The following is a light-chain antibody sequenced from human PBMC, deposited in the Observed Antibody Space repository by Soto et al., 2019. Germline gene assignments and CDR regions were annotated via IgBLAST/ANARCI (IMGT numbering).Light chain of an antibody. CDR3: QNNDNYPPT. Sequence: DIQMTQSPSSLSASVGDRVSITCRASQGINNHLAWFQQKPGKAPKSLIYAASRLQSGVPSKFSGSASWKDFTPPISSLQPEDFATYSGQNNDNYPPTFGRGTKLEIK. CDR1: QGINNH. V-gene: IGKV1-16*02. J-gene: IGKJ2*01. CDR2: AAS.